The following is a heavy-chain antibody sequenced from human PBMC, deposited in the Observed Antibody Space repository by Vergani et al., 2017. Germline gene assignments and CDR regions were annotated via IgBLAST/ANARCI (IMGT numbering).Heavy chain of an antibody. CDR1: GFTFSSYW. CDR2: IKQDGSEK. D-gene: IGHD1-7*01. V-gene: IGHV3-7*01. Sequence: EVQLVESGGGLVQPGGSLRLPCAASGFTFSSYWMSWVRQAPGKGLEWVANIKQDGSEKNYVDSVKGRFTISRDNAKKSLYLQINSLRVEDTAVYYCARALITGTRWIDPWGQGTLVTVSS. CDR3: ARALITGTRWIDP. J-gene: IGHJ5*02.